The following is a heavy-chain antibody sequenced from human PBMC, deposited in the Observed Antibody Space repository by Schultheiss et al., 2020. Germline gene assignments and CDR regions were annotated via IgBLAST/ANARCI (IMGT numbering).Heavy chain of an antibody. CDR1: GGSISSSSYY. CDR3: ARQDVDHRGYCSGGSCLNWFDP. V-gene: IGHV4-39*01. CDR2: IYTSGST. D-gene: IGHD2-15*01. J-gene: IGHJ5*02. Sequence: SETLSLTCTVSGGSISSSSYYWGWIRQPPGKGLEWIGSIYTSGSTNYNPSLKSRVTISVDTSKNQCSLKLSSVTAADTAVYYCARQDVDHRGYCSGGSCLNWFDPWGQGTLVTVSS.